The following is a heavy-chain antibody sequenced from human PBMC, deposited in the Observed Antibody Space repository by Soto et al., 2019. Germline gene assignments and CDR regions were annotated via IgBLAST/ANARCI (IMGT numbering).Heavy chain of an antibody. V-gene: IGHV1-3*01. CDR2: INAGNGNT. J-gene: IGHJ6*02. CDR3: TRLGLRYFDLLSAAGLNYYYYYGMDV. D-gene: IGHD3-9*01. Sequence: ASVKVSCKASGYTFTSYAMHWVRQAPGQRLEWMGWINAGNGNTKYSQKFQGRVTITRDTSAGTAYMELSSLRSEDTAVYYCTRLGLRYFDLLSAAGLNYYYYYGMDVWGQGTTVTVSS. CDR1: GYTFTSYA.